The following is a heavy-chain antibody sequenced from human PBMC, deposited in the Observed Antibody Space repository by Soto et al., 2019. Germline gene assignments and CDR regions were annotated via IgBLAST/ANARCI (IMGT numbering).Heavy chain of an antibody. CDR3: AAGYIVGATPLYGMDV. Sequence: ASVKVSCKASGFTFITYDFSWVRQAAGQGLEWMGWMNPNNGNAGFAQKFRGRINMTRNTSISTAYMELSSLRSEDTAVYYCAAGYIVGATPLYGMDVWGQGTTVTVSS. J-gene: IGHJ6*02. V-gene: IGHV1-8*01. CDR1: GFTFITYD. CDR2: MNPNNGNA. D-gene: IGHD1-26*01.